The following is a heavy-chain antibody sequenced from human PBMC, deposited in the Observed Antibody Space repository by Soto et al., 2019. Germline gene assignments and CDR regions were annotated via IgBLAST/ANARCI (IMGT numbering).Heavy chain of an antibody. D-gene: IGHD4-17*01. V-gene: IGHV3-49*03. CDR2: IRSKAYGGTT. CDR1: GFTFGDYA. Sequence: PGGSLRLSCTASGFTFGDYAMSWFRQAPGKGLEWVGFIRSKAYGGTTEYAASVEGRFTISRDDSKSIAYLQMNSLKTEDTAVYYCTRSLSRLLLAYGDYELFDYWGQGTLVTVSS. CDR3: TRSLSRLLLAYGDYELFDY. J-gene: IGHJ4*02.